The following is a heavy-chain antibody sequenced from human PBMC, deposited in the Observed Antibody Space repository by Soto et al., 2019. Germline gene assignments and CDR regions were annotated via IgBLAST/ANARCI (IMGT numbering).Heavy chain of an antibody. CDR3: ARGHSGSSSWVRSDYYYGMDV. V-gene: IGHV1-2*04. J-gene: IGHJ6*02. CDR2: INPNSGGT. Sequence: ASVKVSCKASGYTFTGYYMHWVRQAPGQGLEWMGWINPNSGGTNYAQKFQGWVTMTRDTSISTAYMELSRLRSDDTAVYYCARGHSGSSSWVRSDYYYGMDVWGQGTTVTVSS. D-gene: IGHD6-13*01. CDR1: GYTFTGYY.